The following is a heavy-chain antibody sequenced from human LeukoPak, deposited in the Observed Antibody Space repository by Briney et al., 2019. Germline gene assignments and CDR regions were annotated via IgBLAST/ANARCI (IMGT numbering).Heavy chain of an antibody. J-gene: IGHJ3*02. Sequence: SETLSLTCTVSGGSISSYYWSWMRQPPGKGREWIGYISYRGITSYNPSLKSRVTISLDTSKNQFSLRLTSVTAADTAVYYCARDKCWLSRAYAFDIWGQGTMVTVSS. CDR2: ISYRGIT. CDR1: GGSISSYY. D-gene: IGHD6-19*01. V-gene: IGHV4-59*01. CDR3: ARDKCWLSRAYAFDI.